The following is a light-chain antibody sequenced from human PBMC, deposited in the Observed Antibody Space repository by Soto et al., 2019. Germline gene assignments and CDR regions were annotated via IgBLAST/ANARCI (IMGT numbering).Light chain of an antibody. Sequence: QSALTQPASVSGSPGQSITISCTGTSSDVGGYNYVSWYQHHPGKAPKLLIYDVSNRPSGISNRFSGSKSDNTASLTISGLQHEDEADYYCSSYTTSNTRQIVFGTGTKVPVL. J-gene: IGLJ1*01. CDR3: SSYTTSNTRQIV. V-gene: IGLV2-14*03. CDR1: SSDVGGYNY. CDR2: DVS.